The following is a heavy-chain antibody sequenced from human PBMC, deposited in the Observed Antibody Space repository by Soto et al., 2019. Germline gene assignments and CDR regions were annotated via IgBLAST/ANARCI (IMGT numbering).Heavy chain of an antibody. D-gene: IGHD1-26*01. CDR2: IYHSGST. V-gene: IGHV4-4*02. J-gene: IGHJ5*02. CDR3: AREKLESGSYILQGYWFDP. CDR1: GGSISSSNW. Sequence: SETLSLTCAVSGGSISSSNWWSWVRQPPGKGLEWIGEIYHSGSTNYNPSLKSRVTISVDKSNNQFSLKLSSVTAADTAVYYCAREKLESGSYILQGYWFDPWGQGTLVTVSS.